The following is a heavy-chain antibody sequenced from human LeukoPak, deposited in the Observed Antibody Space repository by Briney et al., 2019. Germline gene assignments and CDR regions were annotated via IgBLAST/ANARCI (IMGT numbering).Heavy chain of an antibody. CDR2: IYYSGST. CDR1: GGSISSYY. CDR3: ARASSSWYYFDY. Sequence: SETPSLTCTVSGGSISSYYWSWIRQPPGKGLEWIGYIYYSGSTNYNPSLKSRVTISVDTSKNQFSLKLSSVTAADTAVYYCARASSSWYYFDYWGQGTLVTVSS. V-gene: IGHV4-59*01. D-gene: IGHD6-13*01. J-gene: IGHJ4*02.